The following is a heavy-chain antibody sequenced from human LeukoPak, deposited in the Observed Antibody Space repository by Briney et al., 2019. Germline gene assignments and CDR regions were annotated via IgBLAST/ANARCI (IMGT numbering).Heavy chain of an antibody. CDR2: ISSSSSTI. CDR1: GFTFSSYS. V-gene: IGHV3-48*01. D-gene: IGHD2/OR15-2a*01. J-gene: IGHJ3*02. CDR3: ARLHPRIEDAFDI. Sequence: PGGSLRLSCAASGFTFSSYSMNWVRQAPGKGLEWVSYISSSSSTIYYADSVKGRFTISRDNAKNSLYLQMNSLRAEDTAVYYCARLHPRIEDAFDIWGHGTMVTVSS.